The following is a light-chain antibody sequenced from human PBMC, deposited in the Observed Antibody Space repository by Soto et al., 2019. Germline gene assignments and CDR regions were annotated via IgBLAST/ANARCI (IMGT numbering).Light chain of an antibody. CDR1: QSISSY. Sequence: DIQMTQSPSSLSASVGDRVTITCRASQSISSYLNWYQQKPGKAPKLLIYAASSLQSGVPSRFSGSGSGTDFTLTISSLQPEDFATYYCQQSYSTPRPMYTFGQGTKLEIK. V-gene: IGKV1-39*01. CDR3: QQSYSTPRPMYT. CDR2: AAS. J-gene: IGKJ2*01.